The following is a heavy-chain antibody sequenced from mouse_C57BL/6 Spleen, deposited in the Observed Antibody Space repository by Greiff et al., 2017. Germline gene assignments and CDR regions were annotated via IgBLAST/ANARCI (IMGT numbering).Heavy chain of an antibody. CDR2: IYPGDGDT. Sequence: QVQLQQSGAELVKPGASVKISCKASGYAFSRYWLNWVKQRPGKGLEWIGQIYPGDGDTNYNGKFKGKATLTADKSSSTAYMQLSSLTSEDSAVYFCAREEDYDWDCDVWGTGTTVTVSS. V-gene: IGHV1-80*01. CDR1: GYAFSRYW. CDR3: AREEDYDWDCDV. J-gene: IGHJ1*03. D-gene: IGHD2-4*01.